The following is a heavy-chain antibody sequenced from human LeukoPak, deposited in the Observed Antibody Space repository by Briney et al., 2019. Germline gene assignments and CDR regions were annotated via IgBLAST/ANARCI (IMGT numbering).Heavy chain of an antibody. Sequence: PGGSLRLSCAASGFIFSNYVMHWVRQAPGKGLEWVAVIWYDGSNKYYADSVKGRFTISRDNSKNTLYLQMNSLRAEDTAVYYCAKAGGDYYDSSDDAFDIWGQGTMVTVSS. CDR2: IWYDGSNK. J-gene: IGHJ3*02. D-gene: IGHD3-22*01. CDR3: AKAGGDYYDSSDDAFDI. CDR1: GFIFSNYV. V-gene: IGHV3-33*06.